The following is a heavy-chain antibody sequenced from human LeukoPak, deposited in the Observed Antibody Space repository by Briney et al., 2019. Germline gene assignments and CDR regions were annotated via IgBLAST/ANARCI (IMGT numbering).Heavy chain of an antibody. J-gene: IGHJ4*02. CDR2: ISSSSSYI. D-gene: IGHD3-3*01. CDR3: ARANDFWSGYPLYYFDS. Sequence: GGSLRLSCAVSGFTFSSYSMNWVRQAPGKGLEWVSSISSSSSYIYYADSVKGRFTISRDNAKNSLYLRMNSLRVEDTAVYYCARANDFWSGYPLYYFDSWGQGTLVTVSS. V-gene: IGHV3-21*01. CDR1: GFTFSSYS.